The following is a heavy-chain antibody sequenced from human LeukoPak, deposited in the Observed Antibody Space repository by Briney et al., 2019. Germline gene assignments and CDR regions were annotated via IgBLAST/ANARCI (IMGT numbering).Heavy chain of an antibody. CDR3: ARDPTNTSGRYAHSDY. D-gene: IGHD6-19*01. CDR2: ISAYNGDT. J-gene: IGHJ4*02. Sequence: ASVKVSCKTSGFTFTRYGITWVRQAPGQGLEWMGWISAYNGDTIYAQKLQGRVTMTRDPSTSTVYMELRSLGSDDTAIYYCARDPTNTSGRYAHSDYRGQGTLVTVSS. CDR1: GFTFTRYG. V-gene: IGHV1-18*01.